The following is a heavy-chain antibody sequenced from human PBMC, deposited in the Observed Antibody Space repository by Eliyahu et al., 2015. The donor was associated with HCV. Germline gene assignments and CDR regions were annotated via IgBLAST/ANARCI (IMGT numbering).Heavy chain of an antibody. CDR1: GXTFTSYD. CDR2: XXHNSGNT. Sequence: QVQLVQSGAEVKKPGASVXVSCKASGXTFTSYDXNXVXQATGQGLEWMGWXXHNSGNTGYAQKFQGRVTMTRNTSISTAYMELSSLRSEDTAVYYCARVAGYYDAFDIWGQGTMVTVSS. J-gene: IGHJ3*02. D-gene: IGHD3-10*01. CDR3: ARVAGYYDAFDI. V-gene: IGHV1-8*01.